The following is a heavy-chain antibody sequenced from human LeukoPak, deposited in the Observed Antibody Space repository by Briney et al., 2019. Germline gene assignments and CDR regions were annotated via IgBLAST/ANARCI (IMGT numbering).Heavy chain of an antibody. CDR3: ASLNILTGKPFDY. D-gene: IGHD3-9*01. V-gene: IGHV3-13*01. Sequence: GGSLRLSCAASGFTFSSYDMHWVRQPTGKGLEWVSAIATGGDTYYPGSVKGRFTISRDNAKNSLYLQMNSLRAEDTAVYYCASLNILTGKPFDYWGQGTLVTVSS. CDR2: IATGGDT. J-gene: IGHJ4*02. CDR1: GFTFSSYD.